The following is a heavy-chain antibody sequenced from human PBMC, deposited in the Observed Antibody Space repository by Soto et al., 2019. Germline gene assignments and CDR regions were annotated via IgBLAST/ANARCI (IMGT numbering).Heavy chain of an antibody. CDR3: ERDFYGGYTYGPGDY. V-gene: IGHV3-23*01. CDR1: GFTFRTNA. CDR2: ISGSGGST. Sequence: PGGSLRLSCAASGFTFRTNAMSWVRQAPGKGLEWVSAISGSGGSTYYADSVKGRFTISRDNSKNTLYLQMNSLRAEDTAVYYCERDFYGGYTYGPGDYWGQGALVTVYS. J-gene: IGHJ4*02. D-gene: IGHD5-18*01.